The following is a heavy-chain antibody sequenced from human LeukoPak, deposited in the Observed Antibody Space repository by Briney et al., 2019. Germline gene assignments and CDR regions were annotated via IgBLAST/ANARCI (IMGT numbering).Heavy chain of an antibody. CDR1: GGSITSVGYF. D-gene: IGHD3-16*01. Sequence: SETLCLTCTVSGGSITSVGYFWGRIRQPPGKGLEWIGTIFHGGSTYYNASLKRLATMSVNASNKQFSLKLSPVTAADTAVYSCVRRSTAGEWFDPWGQGTLVTVSS. CDR3: VRRSTAGEWFDP. V-gene: IGHV4-39*01. J-gene: IGHJ5*02. CDR2: IFHGGST.